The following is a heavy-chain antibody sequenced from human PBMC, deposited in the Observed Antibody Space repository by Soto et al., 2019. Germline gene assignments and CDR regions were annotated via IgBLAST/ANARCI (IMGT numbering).Heavy chain of an antibody. V-gene: IGHV4-39*01. CDR1: VGSISSSSYY. D-gene: IGHD1-1*01. J-gene: IGHJ6*02. Sequence: PSETLSLTCTVSVGSISSSSYYWGWIRQPPGKGLEWIGSIYYSGSTYYNPSLKSRVTISVDTSKSQFSLKLSSVTAADTAVYYCASPVGTTDWGMDVWGQGTTVTVSS. CDR3: ASPVGTTDWGMDV. CDR2: IYYSGST.